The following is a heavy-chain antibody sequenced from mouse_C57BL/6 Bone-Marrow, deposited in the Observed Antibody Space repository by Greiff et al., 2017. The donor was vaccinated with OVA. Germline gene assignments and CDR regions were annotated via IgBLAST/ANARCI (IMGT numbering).Heavy chain of an antibody. V-gene: IGHV5-4*01. CDR2: ISDGGSYT. CDR1: GFTFSSYA. Sequence: EVKLVESGGGLVKPGGSLKLSCAASGFTFSSYAMSWVRRTPEKRLEWVAPISDGGSYTYYPDNVKGRFTISRDNAKNNLYLQMSHLKSEDTARYYCAREGLRRIHYAMDYWGQGTSVTVSS. J-gene: IGHJ4*01. D-gene: IGHD2-4*01. CDR3: AREGLRRIHYAMDY.